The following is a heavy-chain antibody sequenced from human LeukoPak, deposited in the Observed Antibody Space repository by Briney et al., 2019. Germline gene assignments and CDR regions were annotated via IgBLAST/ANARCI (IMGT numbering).Heavy chain of an antibody. Sequence: SETLSLTCTVSGGSISSYYWSWIRQPPGKGLEWIGYIYYSGSTNYNPSLKSRVTISVDTSKNQFSLKLSSVTAADTAVYHCARHGERGDGWLRFDYWGQGTLVTVSS. CDR3: ARHGERGDGWLRFDY. CDR1: GGSISSYY. CDR2: IYYSGST. V-gene: IGHV4-59*08. D-gene: IGHD5-24*01. J-gene: IGHJ4*02.